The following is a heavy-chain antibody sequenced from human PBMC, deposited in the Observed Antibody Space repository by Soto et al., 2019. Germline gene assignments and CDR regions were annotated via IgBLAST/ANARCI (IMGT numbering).Heavy chain of an antibody. J-gene: IGHJ4*02. CDR2: MYISA. Sequence: GGFLRLSCVASGFSFSGSSMSWVRQAPGKGLEWVSTMYISAVYADSVKGRFTISRDNSATTLYLQMDSLRAEDLAVYYCVRGSQLFDYWGQGTLVTVSS. CDR1: GFSFSGSS. V-gene: IGHV3-23*01. CDR3: VRGSQLFDY. D-gene: IGHD1-1*01.